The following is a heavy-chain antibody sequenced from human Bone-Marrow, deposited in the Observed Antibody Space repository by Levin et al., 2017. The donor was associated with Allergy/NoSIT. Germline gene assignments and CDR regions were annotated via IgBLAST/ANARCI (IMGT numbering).Heavy chain of an antibody. V-gene: IGHV3-15*01. D-gene: IGHD3-16*02. CDR2: IKSKSAGGTT. CDR1: RFTISNAW. CDR3: AASYTTAGAFDS. J-gene: IGHJ3*02. Sequence: PGGSLRLSCAASRFTISNAWMIWVRQAPGKGLEWVGCIKSKSAGGTTDYNAPVKGRFTISRDESKNTLDLQMNSLKTEDAAVYYCAASYTTAGAFDSWGQGTVVTVSS.